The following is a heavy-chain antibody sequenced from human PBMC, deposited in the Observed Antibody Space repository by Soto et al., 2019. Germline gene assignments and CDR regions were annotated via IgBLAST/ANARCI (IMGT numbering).Heavy chain of an antibody. V-gene: IGHV3-30*18. D-gene: IGHD2-21*02. Sequence: PGGSLRLSCAASGFTFSSYGMHWVRQAPGKGLEWVAVISYDGSNKYYADSVKGRFTISRDNSKNTLYLQMNSLRAEDTAVYYCAKVVTSTYYYYYGMDVWGQGTTVTVSS. J-gene: IGHJ6*02. CDR1: GFTFSSYG. CDR3: AKVVTSTYYYYYGMDV. CDR2: ISYDGSNK.